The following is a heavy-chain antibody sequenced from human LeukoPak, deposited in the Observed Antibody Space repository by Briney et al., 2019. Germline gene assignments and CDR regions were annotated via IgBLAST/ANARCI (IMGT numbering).Heavy chain of an antibody. V-gene: IGHV3-11*01. CDR1: GFTFSDYY. J-gene: IGHJ4*02. CDR3: AREDGDYDY. CDR2: ISGSGNSI. Sequence: PGGSLRLSCAASGFTFSDYYMSWIRQAPGKGLERVSYISGSGNSIYYADSVKGRFTISRDNAKNSLYLQMNSLRVDDTAVYYCAREDGDYDYWGQGTLVTVSS. D-gene: IGHD4-17*01.